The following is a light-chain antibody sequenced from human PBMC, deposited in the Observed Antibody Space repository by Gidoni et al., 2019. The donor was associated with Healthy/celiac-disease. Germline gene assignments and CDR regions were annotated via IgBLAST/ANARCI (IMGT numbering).Light chain of an antibody. CDR1: SSNIGSNY. J-gene: IGLJ2*01. Sequence: QSVLTQPPSASATPGQSVTISCSCSSSNIGSNYVFWYQQFPGPAPILLISRNNQRPSGVPARFSGSKSGTSASLAISGLRSEDEADYYCESWDDSLSGPLFGGGTKLTVL. CDR2: RNN. CDR3: ESWDDSLSGPL. V-gene: IGLV1-47*01.